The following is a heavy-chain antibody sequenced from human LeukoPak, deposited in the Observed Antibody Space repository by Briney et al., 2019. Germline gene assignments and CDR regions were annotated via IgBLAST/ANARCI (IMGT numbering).Heavy chain of an antibody. J-gene: IGHJ4*02. CDR2: ISGSGGST. D-gene: IGHD2-2*01. V-gene: IGHV3-23*01. CDR3: AFGEESSSTRPIDY. CDR1: GFTFSSYA. Sequence: GGSLRLSCAASGFTFSSYAMSWVRQAPGKGLEWVSAISGSGGSTYYADSVKGRFTISRDNSKNTLYLQMNSLRVEDTAVHYCAFGEESSSTRPIDYWGQGTLVTVSS.